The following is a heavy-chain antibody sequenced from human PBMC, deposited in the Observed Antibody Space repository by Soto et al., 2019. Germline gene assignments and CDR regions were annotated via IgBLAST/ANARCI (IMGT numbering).Heavy chain of an antibody. CDR1: GFTFSSYW. CDR3: AREFVVVPAAISFYYFDY. V-gene: IGHV3-7*01. Sequence: EVQLVESGGGLVQPGGSLRLSCAASGFTFSSYWMSWVRQAPGKGLEWVANIKQDGSEKYYVDSVKGRFTISRDNAKNSLYLQMNSLRAEDTAVYYCAREFVVVPAAISFYYFDYWGQGTLVTVSS. J-gene: IGHJ4*02. CDR2: IKQDGSEK. D-gene: IGHD2-2*01.